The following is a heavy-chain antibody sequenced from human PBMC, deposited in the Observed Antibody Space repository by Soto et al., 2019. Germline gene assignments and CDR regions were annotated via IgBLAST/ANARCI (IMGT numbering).Heavy chain of an antibody. CDR1: GYTFTSYG. V-gene: IGHV1-18*01. J-gene: IGHJ6*03. CDR3: ARVRRAGLIVPLYYMDV. D-gene: IGHD6-6*01. CDR2: ISAYNGNT. Sequence: ASVKVSCKASGYTFTSYGISWVRQAPGQGLEWMGWISAYNGNTNYAQKLQGRVTMTTDTSTSTAYMELRSLRSDDTAVYYCARVRRAGLIVPLYYMDVWGKGTTVTVSS.